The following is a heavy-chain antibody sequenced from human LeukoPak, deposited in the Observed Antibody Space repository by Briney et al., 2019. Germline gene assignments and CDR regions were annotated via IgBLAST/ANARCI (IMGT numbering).Heavy chain of an antibody. D-gene: IGHD3/OR15-3a*01. CDR2: INPNSGGT. Sequence: ASVKVSCKASGYTFTGYYMHWVRQAPGQGLEWMGRINPNSGGTNYAQKFQSRVTMTRDTSISTAYMELSRLRSDDTAVYYCARPRRGTGAFDIWGQGTMVTVSS. CDR3: ARPRRGTGAFDI. V-gene: IGHV1-2*06. CDR1: GYTFTGYY. J-gene: IGHJ3*02.